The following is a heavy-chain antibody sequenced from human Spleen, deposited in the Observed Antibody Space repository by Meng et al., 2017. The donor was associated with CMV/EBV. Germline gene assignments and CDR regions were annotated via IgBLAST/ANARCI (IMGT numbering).Heavy chain of an antibody. D-gene: IGHD2-15*01. V-gene: IGHV1-2*02. CDR2: INPNSGGT. Sequence: GRLVQAGAGVKKPGASVKVSCKASGYTFTGYYMHWVRQAPGQGLEWMGWINPNSGGTNYAQKFQGRVTMTRDTSISTAYMELSRLRSDDTAVYYCARVRTLVVVADYWGQGTLVTVSS. CDR1: GYTFTGYY. J-gene: IGHJ4*02. CDR3: ARVRTLVVVADY.